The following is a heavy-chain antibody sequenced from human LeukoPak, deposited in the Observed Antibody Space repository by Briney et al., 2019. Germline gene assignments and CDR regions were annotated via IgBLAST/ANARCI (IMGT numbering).Heavy chain of an antibody. CDR1: GFTVSSNS. CDR2: IKQDGSEK. CDR3: AELGITMIGGV. Sequence: GGSLRLSCAASGFTVSSNSMSWVRQAPGKGLEWVANIKQDGSEKYYVDSVKGRFTISRDNAKNSLYLQMNSLRAEDTAVYYCAELGITMIGGVWGKGTTVTISS. V-gene: IGHV3-7*01. D-gene: IGHD3-10*02. J-gene: IGHJ6*04.